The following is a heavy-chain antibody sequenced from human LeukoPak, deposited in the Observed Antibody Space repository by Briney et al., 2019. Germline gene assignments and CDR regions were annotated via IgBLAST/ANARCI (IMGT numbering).Heavy chain of an antibody. D-gene: IGHD6-13*01. CDR1: GFTFSSYS. Sequence: PGGSLRLSCAASGFTFSSYSMNWVRQAPGKGLELVSIIYSGNNTYYADSVKARFTLSRDTSKNTVYLQMNNLRAEDTAVYYCARCIAAAFFDSWGQGSLVTVSS. CDR2: IYSGNNT. CDR3: ARCIAAAFFDS. V-gene: IGHV3-66*01. J-gene: IGHJ4*02.